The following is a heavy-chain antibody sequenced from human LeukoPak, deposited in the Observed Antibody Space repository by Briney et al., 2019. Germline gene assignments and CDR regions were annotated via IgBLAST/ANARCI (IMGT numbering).Heavy chain of an antibody. CDR3: RREREKTLEESIAASGTEFDY. CDR2: IKEDGSEK. J-gene: IGHJ4*02. D-gene: IGHD6-13*01. Sequence: RGSLRLSSAASGYTFSDYWLNSVRQAPGKGLEWVANIKEDGSEKYYVDSVEGRFTISRDNAKNPLYLQMDSLRAEDTAEYNCRREREKTLEESIAASGTEFDYWGQGTLVTASS. V-gene: IGHV3-7*01. CDR1: GYTFSDYW.